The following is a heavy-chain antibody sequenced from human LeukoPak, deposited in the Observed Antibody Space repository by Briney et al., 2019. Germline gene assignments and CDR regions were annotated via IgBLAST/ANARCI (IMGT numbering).Heavy chain of an antibody. CDR2: MNPNSGNT. V-gene: IGHV1-8*03. CDR3: ARGRVPAAIQDY. CDR1: GYTFTSYD. D-gene: IGHD2-2*01. Sequence: ASVKVSCKASGYTFTSYDINWVRQATGQGLEWMGWMNPNSGNTGYAQKFQGRVTITRNTSISTAYMELSSLRSEDTAVYYCARGRVPAAIQDYWGQGTLVTVSS. J-gene: IGHJ4*02.